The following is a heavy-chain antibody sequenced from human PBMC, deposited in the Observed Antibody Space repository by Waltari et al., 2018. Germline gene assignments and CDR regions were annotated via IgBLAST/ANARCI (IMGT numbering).Heavy chain of an antibody. CDR2: INHSGST. Sequence: QVQLQQWGAGLLKPSETLSLTCAVCGGSFSGYYWSLIRKPPGKGLEWIGEINHSGSTNYNPSLKSRVTISVDTSKNQFSLKLSSVTAADTAVYYCARGIAAAGTGYWGQGTLVTVSS. D-gene: IGHD6-13*01. V-gene: IGHV4-34*01. CDR3: ARGIAAAGTGY. CDR1: GGSFSGYY. J-gene: IGHJ4*02.